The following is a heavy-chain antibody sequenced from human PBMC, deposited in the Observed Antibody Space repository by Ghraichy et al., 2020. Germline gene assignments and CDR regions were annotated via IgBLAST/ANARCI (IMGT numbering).Heavy chain of an antibody. CDR1: GYNFSKYW. Sequence: GESLNISCKGSGYNFSKYWIGWVRQMPGKGLEWMGIIYPDDSDARYSPSFQGQVTISADKSINTAYLQWGSLKASDTAIYYCARLSGWTQTTFYWGQGAWSPSPQ. D-gene: IGHD6-19*01. CDR3: ARLSGWTQTTFY. CDR2: IYPDDSDA. V-gene: IGHV5-51*01. J-gene: IGHJ4*02.